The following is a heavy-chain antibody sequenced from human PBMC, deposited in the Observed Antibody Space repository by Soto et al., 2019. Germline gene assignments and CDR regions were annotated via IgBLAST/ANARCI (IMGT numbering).Heavy chain of an antibody. CDR2: ITYDLSY. J-gene: IGHJ5*02. CDR3: VRGHTPGSAWHIST. Sequence: GGSLRLSCAASGFTFSSYAMSRVRQAPGKGLEWAAVITYDLSYYYADPVKGRFALSRDNSKNTMYLQMSSLRPEDTAVYFRVRGHTPGSAWHISTWGPGTLVTVSS. D-gene: IGHD6-19*01. V-gene: IGHV3-30*09. CDR1: GFTFSSYA.